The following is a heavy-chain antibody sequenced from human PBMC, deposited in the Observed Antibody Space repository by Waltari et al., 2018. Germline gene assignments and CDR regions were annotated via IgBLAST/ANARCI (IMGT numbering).Heavy chain of an antibody. CDR3: ARGVVVVPAASDYYYYMDV. CDR1: GGTLSSYA. Sequence: QVQLVQSGAEVKKPGSSGKVSCKASGGTLSSYAISWGRQAPGQGLEGVGGMGGIIPIFGTANYGQKFQGRVTITADESTSTAYMELSSLRSEDTAVYYCARGVVVVPAASDYYYYMDVWGKGTTVTVSS. CDR2: IIPIFGTA. D-gene: IGHD2-2*01. V-gene: IGHV1-69*01. J-gene: IGHJ6*03.